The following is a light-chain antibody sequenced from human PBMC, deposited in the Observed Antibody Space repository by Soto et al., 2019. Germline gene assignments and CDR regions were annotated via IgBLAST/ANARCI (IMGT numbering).Light chain of an antibody. J-gene: IGKJ1*01. CDR2: GAS. CDR1: QSVSSNF. V-gene: IGKV3-20*01. CDR3: QQYGSSPRT. Sequence: EIVLTQSTGTLSLSPGERATLSCRASQSVSSNFLAWYQQKPGQAPRLLTSGASNRATGIPDRFSGSGSGTDFTLTISRLEPEDFAVYYCQQYGSSPRTFGQGTKVDI.